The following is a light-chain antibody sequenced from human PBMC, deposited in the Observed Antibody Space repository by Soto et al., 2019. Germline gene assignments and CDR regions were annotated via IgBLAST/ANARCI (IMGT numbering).Light chain of an antibody. Sequence: EIVMTQSPATLSVSPGERATLSCRASQSVSSNLAWYQQKPGQAPRLLIYGASTRATGIPARFSGSGSGTEFTLTISSLQSEDFAVYYCKQYNNWLWTFVQGTKVEIK. J-gene: IGKJ1*01. CDR2: GAS. V-gene: IGKV3-15*01. CDR3: KQYNNWLWT. CDR1: QSVSSN.